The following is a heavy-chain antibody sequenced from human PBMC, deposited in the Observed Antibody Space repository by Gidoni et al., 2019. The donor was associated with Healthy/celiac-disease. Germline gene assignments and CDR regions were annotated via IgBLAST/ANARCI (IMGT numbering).Heavy chain of an antibody. CDR2: IYYSGST. J-gene: IGHJ4*02. CDR3: ARLQQRYYFDY. V-gene: IGHV4-39*01. CDR1: GGSISSSSYY. Sequence: QLQLQESGPGLVKPSETLSLTCNVSGGSISSSSYYWGWIRQPPGKGLEWIGSIYYSGSTYYNPSLKSRVTISVDTSKNQFSLKLSSVTAADTAVYYCARLQQRYYFDYWGQGTLVTVSS. D-gene: IGHD3-3*01.